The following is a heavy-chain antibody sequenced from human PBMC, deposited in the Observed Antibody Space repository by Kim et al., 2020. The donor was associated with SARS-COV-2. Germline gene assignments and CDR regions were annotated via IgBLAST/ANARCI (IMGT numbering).Heavy chain of an antibody. Sequence: GGSLRLSCAASGFTVSSNYMSWVRQAPGTGLEWVSVIYSGGSTYFADSVTGRFTISRDNSKNTLYLQMNSLRAEDTAVYYCATETLNTIFGVVSHYYYYGMDVWGQGTTVTVSS. D-gene: IGHD3-3*01. J-gene: IGHJ6*02. CDR1: GFTVSSNY. V-gene: IGHV3-66*02. CDR3: ATETLNTIFGVVSHYYYYGMDV. CDR2: IYSGGST.